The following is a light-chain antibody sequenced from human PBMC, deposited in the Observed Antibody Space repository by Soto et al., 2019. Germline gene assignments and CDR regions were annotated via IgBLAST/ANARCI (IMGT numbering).Light chain of an antibody. V-gene: IGKV1D-16*01. J-gene: IGKJ1*01. Sequence: DIQMTQSPSSVSASVGDRVTITCRASQGISSWLAWYQQTPGKAPKLLIYAASSLQSGVPSRFSGSGSGTEITLTSSILPPDDVATYCCQQYNSYRTFGQGTKVDI. CDR3: QQYNSYRT. CDR2: AAS. CDR1: QGISSW.